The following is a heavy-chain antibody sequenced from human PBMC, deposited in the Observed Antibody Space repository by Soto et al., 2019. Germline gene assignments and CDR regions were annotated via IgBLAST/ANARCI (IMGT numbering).Heavy chain of an antibody. CDR3: AREGGNYVSGAFAI. CDR2: IYYSGST. CDR1: GGSISSYY. Sequence: SETLSLTCTVFGGSISSYYWSWIRQPPGKGLEWIGYIYYSGSTNYNPSLKSRVTISVDTSKNQFSLKLSSVTAADTAVYYCAREGGNYVSGAFAIWGQGTMVTVSS. J-gene: IGHJ3*02. V-gene: IGHV4-59*01. D-gene: IGHD1-7*01.